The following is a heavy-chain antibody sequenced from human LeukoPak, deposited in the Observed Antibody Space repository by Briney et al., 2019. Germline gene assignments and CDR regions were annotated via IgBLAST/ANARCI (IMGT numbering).Heavy chain of an antibody. CDR3: ARGRYCSSTSCYRKEGYNWFDP. CDR1: GYTFTSYD. CDR2: MNPNSGNT. D-gene: IGHD2-2*02. Sequence: ASVKVSCKASGYTFTSYDINWVRQATGQGLEWMGWMNPNSGNTGYAQKFQGRATMTRNTSISTAYMELSSLRSEDTAVYYCARGRYCSSTSCYRKEGYNWFDPWGQGTLVTVSS. V-gene: IGHV1-8*01. J-gene: IGHJ5*02.